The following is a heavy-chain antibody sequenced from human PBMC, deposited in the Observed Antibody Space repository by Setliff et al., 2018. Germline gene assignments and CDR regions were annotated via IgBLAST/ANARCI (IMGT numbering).Heavy chain of an antibody. CDR2: ISVSGTYI. CDR1: GFSFREYY. V-gene: IGHV3-11*05. J-gene: IGHJ4*02. CDR3: ARDKDKDFDF. Sequence: GGSLRLSCEASGFSFREYYMSWIRQAPGKGLEWVPYISVSGTYIDYADSVKGRFTISRDNAKNTLYLQISRLGVEDTAVYYCARDKDKDFDFWGQGTLVTVSS.